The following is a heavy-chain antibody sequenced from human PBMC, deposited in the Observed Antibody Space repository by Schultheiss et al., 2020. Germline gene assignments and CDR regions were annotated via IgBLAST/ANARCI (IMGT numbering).Heavy chain of an antibody. J-gene: IGHJ4*02. D-gene: IGHD6-13*01. CDR1: GFTFSSYG. Sequence: GGSLRLSCAASGFTFSSYGMSWVRQAPGKGLEWVAVILYDGSNKYYADSVKGRFTISRDNSKNTLYLQMNSLRAEDTAVYYCARGMYHSSSWYNPYFDFWGQGTLVTVSS. CDR3: ARGMYHSSSWYNPYFDF. CDR2: ILYDGSNK. V-gene: IGHV3-30*03.